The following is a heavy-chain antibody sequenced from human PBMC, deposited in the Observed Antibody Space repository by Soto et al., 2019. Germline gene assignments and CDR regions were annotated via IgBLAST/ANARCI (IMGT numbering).Heavy chain of an antibody. Sequence: QVQLVESGGGVVQPGRSLRLSCAASGFIFSSYTMHWVRQAPGKGLEWVGVITYAGSNQYYADSVKGRFTLSRDNSRNMLFLKMNSLRPDDTAVYDCARAHSGSYPELDYWGQGTLVTVSS. CDR3: ARAHSGSYPELDY. CDR1: GFIFSSYT. D-gene: IGHD1-26*01. J-gene: IGHJ4*02. CDR2: ITYAGSNQ. V-gene: IGHV3-30-3*01.